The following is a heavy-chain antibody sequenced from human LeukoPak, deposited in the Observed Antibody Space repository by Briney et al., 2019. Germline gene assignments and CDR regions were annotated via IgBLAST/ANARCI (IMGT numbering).Heavy chain of an antibody. J-gene: IGHJ6*03. CDR2: SIPIYGTA. CDR3: ASSARYYDFWSGRRAFYYYYHMDV. D-gene: IGHD3-3*01. V-gene: IGHV1-69*01. CDR1: GGTFSSYA. Sequence: SVKVSCKASGGTFSSYAISWVRQAPAQGLEWMGGSIPIYGTANYAQKFQDRVTITADESTSTAYMEVSRLRSEDTAVYYCASSARYYDFWSGRRAFYYYYHMDVWGKGATVTVSS.